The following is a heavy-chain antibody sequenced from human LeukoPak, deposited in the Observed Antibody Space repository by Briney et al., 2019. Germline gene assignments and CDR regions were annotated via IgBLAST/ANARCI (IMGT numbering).Heavy chain of an antibody. CDR2: ISSTGGST. CDR1: GFTFSSYA. CDR3: ARMTTVGFDY. Sequence: GGSLRLSCAGSGFTFSSYAMSWVRQAPGKGLEWVSVISSTGGSTFYADSVKGRFTISRDNSKSTMFLQMNSLRAEDTAVYYCARMTTVGFDYWGQGTLVTVSS. J-gene: IGHJ4*02. V-gene: IGHV3-23*01. D-gene: IGHD4-11*01.